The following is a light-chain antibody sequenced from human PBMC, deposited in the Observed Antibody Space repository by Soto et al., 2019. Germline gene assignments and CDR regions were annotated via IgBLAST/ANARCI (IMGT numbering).Light chain of an antibody. Sequence: EVVLTQSPATLSLSPGERATLSCTASETIASNYLAWYQQKPGQAPRLLISGASSRATVIPDRFSCSGCGTDLTLTISILEPEDVAFYYCQQYRNSPPWTFGQGTRVDFK. J-gene: IGKJ1*01. V-gene: IGKV3-20*01. CDR3: QQYRNSPPWT. CDR1: ETIASNY. CDR2: GAS.